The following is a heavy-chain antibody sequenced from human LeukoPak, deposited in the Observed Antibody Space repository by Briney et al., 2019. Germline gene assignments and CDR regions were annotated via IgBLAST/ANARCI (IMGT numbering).Heavy chain of an antibody. CDR2: ISGSGGGT. CDR1: GFTFSNYA. Sequence: PGGSLRLSCAASGFTFSNYAMSWVRQAPGKGLEWVSGISGSGGGTYYADSVKGRFTISRDNSKNTLYLQMNSLRVEDTAVYYCAKANSRDYYSGTSCYTYFYNGMDVWGQGTTVTVSS. V-gene: IGHV3-23*01. D-gene: IGHD2-2*01. CDR3: AKANSRDYYSGTSCYTYFYNGMDV. J-gene: IGHJ6*02.